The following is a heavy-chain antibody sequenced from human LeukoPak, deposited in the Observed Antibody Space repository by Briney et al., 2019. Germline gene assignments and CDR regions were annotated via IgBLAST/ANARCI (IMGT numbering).Heavy chain of an antibody. CDR3: ARGRDGYNYWVDY. Sequence: VASVKVSCKASGYTFTSYDINWVRQATGQGLEWMGWMNPNSGNTGYAQKFQGRVTMTRNTSISTAYMELSSLRSEDTAVYYRARGRDGYNYWVDYWGQGTLVTVSS. D-gene: IGHD5-24*01. CDR1: GYTFTSYD. J-gene: IGHJ4*02. V-gene: IGHV1-8*01. CDR2: MNPNSGNT.